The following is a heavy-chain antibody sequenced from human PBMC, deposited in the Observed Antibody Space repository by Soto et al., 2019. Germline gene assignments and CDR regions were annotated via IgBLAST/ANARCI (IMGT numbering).Heavy chain of an antibody. J-gene: IGHJ4*02. CDR3: AHSLVITFGGVIVRKYYFDY. Sequence: SGPTLVNPTQTLTLTCTFSGFSLSTSGVGLGWIRQPPGKALEWLALIYWDDDKRYSPSLKSRLTITKDTSKNQVVLTMTNMDPVDTATYYCAHSLVITFGGVIVRKYYFDYWGQGTLVTVSS. D-gene: IGHD3-16*02. CDR2: IYWDDDK. CDR1: GFSLSTSGVG. V-gene: IGHV2-5*02.